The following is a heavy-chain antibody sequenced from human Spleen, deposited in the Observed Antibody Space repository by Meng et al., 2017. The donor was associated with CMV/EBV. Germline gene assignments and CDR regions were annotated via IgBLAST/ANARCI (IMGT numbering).Heavy chain of an antibody. Sequence: QVQLGQSGAEVKKPGASVKVACKASGYTLTSYYMHWVRQAPGQGLEWMGIINPSGGSTSYAQKFQGRVTMTRDTSTSTVYMELSSLRSEDTAVYYCARGQWELPDDYWGQGTLVTVSS. CDR3: ARGQWELPDDY. CDR2: INPSGGST. V-gene: IGHV1-46*01. D-gene: IGHD1-26*01. J-gene: IGHJ4*02. CDR1: GYTLTSYY.